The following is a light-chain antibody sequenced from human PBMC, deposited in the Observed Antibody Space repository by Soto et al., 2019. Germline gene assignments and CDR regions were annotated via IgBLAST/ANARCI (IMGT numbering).Light chain of an antibody. Sequence: QSVLTQPRPVSGSPGQSITISCTGTSTDIGAYNYVSWYQLPPGKAPKLLIYAVTNRPSGVSNRFSGSKSGNTASLTISGLQAEDEANFYCNSYTTLSNRVFGTGTKVTVL. CDR3: NSYTTLSNRV. J-gene: IGLJ1*01. CDR1: STDIGAYNY. CDR2: AVT. V-gene: IGLV2-14*01.